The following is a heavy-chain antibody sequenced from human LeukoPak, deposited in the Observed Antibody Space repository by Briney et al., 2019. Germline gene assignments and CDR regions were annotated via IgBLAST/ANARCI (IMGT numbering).Heavy chain of an antibody. CDR2: ISAYNGNT. D-gene: IGHD3-10*01. CDR3: ARDPRRYGSGSPYYFDY. V-gene: IGHV1-18*01. Sequence: GASVKVSCKASGYTFTSYGISWVRQAPGQGLEWMGWISAYNGNTNYAQKLQGRVTMTTDTSTSTAYMELRSLRSDDTAVYCCARDPRRYGSGSPYYFDYWGQGTLVTVSS. J-gene: IGHJ4*02. CDR1: GYTFTSYG.